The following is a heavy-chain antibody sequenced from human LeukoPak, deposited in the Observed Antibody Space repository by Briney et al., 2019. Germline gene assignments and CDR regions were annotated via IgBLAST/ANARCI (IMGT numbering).Heavy chain of an antibody. D-gene: IGHD6-25*01. CDR3: ARDIGAAYFDY. V-gene: IGHV4-59*01. Sequence: SETLSLTCTVSGGSISSYYWSWIRQPPGKGLEWIGYIYYSGSTNYNPSLTSRVTISVDTSKNQFSLKLSSVTAADTAVYYCARDIGAAYFDYWGQGTLVTVSS. CDR1: GGSISSYY. CDR2: IYYSGST. J-gene: IGHJ4*02.